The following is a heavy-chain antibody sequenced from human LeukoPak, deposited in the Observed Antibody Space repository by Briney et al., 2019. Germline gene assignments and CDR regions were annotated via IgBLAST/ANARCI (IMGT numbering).Heavy chain of an antibody. Sequence: ASVKVSCKASGYTFTGYYIHWVRQAPGQGLEWMGWINPHSGGTNYAQKFQGGVTMTRDTSITTAYMELRSLRSDDTAVYYCARDGREKWELLGDYWGQGTLVTVSS. J-gene: IGHJ4*02. CDR1: GYTFTGYY. CDR3: ARDGREKWELLGDY. V-gene: IGHV1-2*02. D-gene: IGHD1-26*01. CDR2: INPHSGGT.